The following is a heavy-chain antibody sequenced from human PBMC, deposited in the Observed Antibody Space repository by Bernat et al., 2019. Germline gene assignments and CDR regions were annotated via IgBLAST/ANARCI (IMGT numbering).Heavy chain of an antibody. Sequence: EVQLVESGGGLVQPGGSLRLSCAASGFTFSTFWMTWVRLAPGKGLEWVADINQDGGGETYVDAVKGRFTISRDNAQKSMYLQMNSLRIEDTAVYYCARDRSTTGGWGAFDIWGQGTMVTVSS. CDR3: ARDRSTTGGWGAFDI. J-gene: IGHJ3*02. D-gene: IGHD6-19*01. CDR2: INQDGGGE. V-gene: IGHV3-7*03. CDR1: GFTFSTFW.